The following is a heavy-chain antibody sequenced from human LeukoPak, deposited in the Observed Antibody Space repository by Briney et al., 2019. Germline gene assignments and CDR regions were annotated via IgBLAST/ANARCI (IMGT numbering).Heavy chain of an antibody. CDR2: IYHSGST. CDR1: GGSISSYY. D-gene: IGHD6-13*01. CDR3: ARDASRRAAAGGWFDP. Sequence: PSETLSLTCAVSGGSISSYYWSWIRQPPGKGLEWIGSIYHSGSTYYNPSLKSRVTISVDTSKNQFSLKLSSVTAADTAVYYCARDASRRAAAGGWFDPWGQGTLVTVSS. V-gene: IGHV4-38-2*02. J-gene: IGHJ5*02.